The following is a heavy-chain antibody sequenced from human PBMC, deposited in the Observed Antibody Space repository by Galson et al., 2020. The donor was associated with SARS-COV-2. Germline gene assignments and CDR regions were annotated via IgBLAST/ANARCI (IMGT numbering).Heavy chain of an antibody. CDR2: FDPEDGET. D-gene: IGHD1-7*01. CDR1: GYTLTELS. Sequence: ASVKVSCKVSGYTLTELSMHWVRQAPGKGLEWMGGFDPEDGETIYAQKFQGRVTMTEDTSTDTAYMELSSLRSEDTAVYYCATSTPLLDNWNYVARWFDPWGQGTLVTVSS. CDR3: ATSTPLLDNWNYVARWFDP. J-gene: IGHJ5*02. V-gene: IGHV1-24*01.